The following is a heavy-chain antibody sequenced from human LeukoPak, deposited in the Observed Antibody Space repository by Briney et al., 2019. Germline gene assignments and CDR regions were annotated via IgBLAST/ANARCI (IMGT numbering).Heavy chain of an antibody. CDR2: ISHSGST. V-gene: IGHV4-4*02. CDR3: ARNMVGETTFDY. D-gene: IGHD2/OR15-2a*01. Sequence: PSGTVALTCAVSGGAISSNNWWGWVRQPPGEGLDWIGEISHSGSTGYNTSLKSRVTISVDKSKNNFSLKLSTVTAAATAAYYCARNMVGETTFDYWGQGTLVTVSS. CDR1: GGAISSNNW. J-gene: IGHJ4*02.